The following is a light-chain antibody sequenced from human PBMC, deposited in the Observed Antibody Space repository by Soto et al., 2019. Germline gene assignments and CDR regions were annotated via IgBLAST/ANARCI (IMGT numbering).Light chain of an antibody. CDR2: GAS. Sequence: EIVLTQSPGTLSLSPGERSTLSCRASESVSSSSLAWYQQKPGQAPXLXXHGASSRATGIPDRFSGSGSGADFTLTISRVEPEDFAVYYGQHYGTSPEVTFGQGTRLEIK. CDR1: ESVSSSS. CDR3: QHYGTSPEVT. V-gene: IGKV3-20*01. J-gene: IGKJ5*01.